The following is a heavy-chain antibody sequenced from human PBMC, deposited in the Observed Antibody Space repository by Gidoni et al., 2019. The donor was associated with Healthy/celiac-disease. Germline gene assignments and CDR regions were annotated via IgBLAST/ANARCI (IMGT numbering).Heavy chain of an antibody. CDR2: IYYSGST. D-gene: IGHD6-13*01. Sequence: QLQLQESGPGLVKPSETLSLTCTVSGGSISRSSYYWGWIRQPPGKGLEWIGSIYYSGSTYYNPSLKSRVTISVDTSKNQFSLKLSSVTAADTAVYYCARRVDSTRENWFDPWGQGTLVTVSS. V-gene: IGHV4-39*01. CDR1: GGSISRSSYY. J-gene: IGHJ5*02. CDR3: ARRVDSTRENWFDP.